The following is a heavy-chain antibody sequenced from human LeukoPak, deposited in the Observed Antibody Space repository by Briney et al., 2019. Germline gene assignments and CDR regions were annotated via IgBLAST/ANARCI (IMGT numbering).Heavy chain of an antibody. D-gene: IGHD3-22*01. Sequence: SETLSLTCTVHGGSFSGYYGTWIRQPPGKGLEWIGDINYRGSPDSNPSLKSRVTMSLDTSKKLFSLKLTSVTAADTAVYYCAGGGYYDTSGFYITWGQGTLVTVSS. CDR1: GGSFSGYY. J-gene: IGHJ4*02. V-gene: IGHV4-34*01. CDR2: INYRGSP. CDR3: AGGGYYDTSGFYIT.